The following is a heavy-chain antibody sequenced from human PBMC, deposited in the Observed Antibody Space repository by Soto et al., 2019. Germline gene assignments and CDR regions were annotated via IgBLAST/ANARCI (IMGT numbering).Heavy chain of an antibody. D-gene: IGHD1-26*01. CDR1: GLTLSRHA. CDR2: LPEIGTNT. J-gene: IGHJ4*02. V-gene: IGHV3-23*01. CDR3: AKKSGVGATWYFDY. Sequence: PGGSLRLSCAASGLTLSRHAMTWARQAPGKGLEWVSALPEIGTNTYYADSVKGRFTISRDNSKNTLFLQINNLRAGDTAVYYCAKKSGVGATWYFDYWGQGTLVTVSS.